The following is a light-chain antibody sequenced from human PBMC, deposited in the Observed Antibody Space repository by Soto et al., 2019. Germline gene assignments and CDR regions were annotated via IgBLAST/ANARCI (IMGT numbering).Light chain of an antibody. Sequence: QSALTQPASVSGSPGQSITISCTGTSSDVGGYNSVSWYQPHPGKAPKLMIYEVSNRPSGVSNRFSGSKSGNTASLIISGLQAEDEADYYCSSYTTSSTLLYVFGTGTKLTVL. CDR1: SSDVGGYNS. V-gene: IGLV2-14*01. CDR3: SSYTTSSTLLYV. CDR2: EVS. J-gene: IGLJ1*01.